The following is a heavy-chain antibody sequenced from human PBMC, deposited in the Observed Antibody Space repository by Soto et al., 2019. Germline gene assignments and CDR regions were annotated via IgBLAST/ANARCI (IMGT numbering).Heavy chain of an antibody. Sequence: SETLSLTCTVSGGSISSYYWSWIRQPPGKGLEWIGYIYYSGSTNYNPSLKSRVTISVDTSKNQFSLKLSSVTAADTAVYYCASWRAYCGGDCYDAFDIWGQGTMVTVSS. J-gene: IGHJ3*02. V-gene: IGHV4-59*01. CDR1: GGSISSYY. CDR3: ASWRAYCGGDCYDAFDI. CDR2: IYYSGST. D-gene: IGHD2-21*02.